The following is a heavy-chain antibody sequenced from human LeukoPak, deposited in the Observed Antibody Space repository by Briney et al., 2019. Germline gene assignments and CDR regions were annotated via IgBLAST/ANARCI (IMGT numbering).Heavy chain of an antibody. CDR2: IYPGVSDT. J-gene: IGHJ4*02. Sequence: GESLKISCKGSGYSFTSYWIGWVRQMPGKGLELVGIIYPGVSDTRYSPSFQGQVTISADKSISNAYLQWSSLKASDTAMYYCATSLEMPISGVDYWGQGTLVTVSS. CDR3: ATSLEMPISGVDY. V-gene: IGHV5-51*01. D-gene: IGHD5-24*01. CDR1: GYSFTSYW.